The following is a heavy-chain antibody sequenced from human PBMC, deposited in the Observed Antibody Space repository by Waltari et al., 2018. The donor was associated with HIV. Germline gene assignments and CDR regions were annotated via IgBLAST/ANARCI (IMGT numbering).Heavy chain of an antibody. Sequence: QVQLQESGTGLVKPSETLSLTCSVSGGSISSPSFYWGWLRQPPGKGLEWIGNIYHSGSTDYNPSLKSRVTISVDPSNKQFSLRLRSVSAADTAVYYCARHLGIDYGTYWSVGPVDYWGQGTLVTISS. CDR3: ARHLGIDYGTYWSVGPVDY. CDR1: GGSISSPSFY. D-gene: IGHD4-4*01. CDR2: IYHSGST. J-gene: IGHJ4*02. V-gene: IGHV4-39*01.